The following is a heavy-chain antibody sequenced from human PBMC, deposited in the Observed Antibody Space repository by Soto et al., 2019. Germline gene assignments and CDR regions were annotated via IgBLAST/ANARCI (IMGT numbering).Heavy chain of an antibody. CDR3: AHGLRWNDALDI. V-gene: IGHV2-5*01. CDR1: GFSLSTSGVG. Sequence: QITLKESGPTLVKPTQTLTLTCTFSGFSLSTSGVGVGWIRQPPGKALEWLALIYLNDDKRYSPSLKSRLTHTEDTSKNQVVLTMTNMDPVDTATYYCAHGLRWNDALDIWGQGTMVTLSS. D-gene: IGHD4-17*01. CDR2: IYLNDDK. J-gene: IGHJ3*02.